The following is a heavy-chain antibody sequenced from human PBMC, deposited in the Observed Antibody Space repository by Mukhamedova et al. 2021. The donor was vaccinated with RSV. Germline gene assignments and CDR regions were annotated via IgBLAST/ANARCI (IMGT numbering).Heavy chain of an antibody. D-gene: IGHD3-10*01. CDR3: ARVPRRITPKYGAFDI. CDR2: ISYDGSNK. J-gene: IGHJ3*02. Sequence: VAVISYDGSNKYYADSVKCRFTISRDNSTNTLYLQMNSLRAEDTAVYYCARVPRRITPKYGAFDIWGQWPMVTVSS. V-gene: IGHV3-30*01.